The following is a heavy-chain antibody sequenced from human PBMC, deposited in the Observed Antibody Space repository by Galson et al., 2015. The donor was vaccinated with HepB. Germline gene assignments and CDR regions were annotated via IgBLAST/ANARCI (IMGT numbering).Heavy chain of an antibody. CDR3: ARDLLYYYGSGSYAAPRYYYGMDV. CDR2: ISYDGSNK. CDR1: GFTFSSYA. J-gene: IGHJ6*02. D-gene: IGHD3-10*01. V-gene: IGHV3-30*04. Sequence: SLRLSCAASGFTFSSYAMHWVRQAPGKGLEWVAVISYDGSNKYYADSVKGRFTISRDNSKNTLYLQMNSLRAEDTAVYYCARDLLYYYGSGSYAAPRYYYGMDVWGQGTTVTVSS.